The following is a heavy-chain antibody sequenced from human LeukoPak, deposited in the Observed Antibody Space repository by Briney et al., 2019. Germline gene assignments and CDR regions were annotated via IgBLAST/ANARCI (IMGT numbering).Heavy chain of an antibody. CDR3: AREGIVVVPAATVEYDP. J-gene: IGHJ5*02. D-gene: IGHD2-2*01. Sequence: PSETLSLTCTVSGGSISSYYWSWIRQPAGKGLELIGRIYTSGSTNYNPSLKSRVTMSVDTSKNQFSLKLSSVTAADTAVYYCAREGIVVVPAATVEYDPWGQGTLVTVSS. V-gene: IGHV4-4*07. CDR1: GGSISSYY. CDR2: IYTSGST.